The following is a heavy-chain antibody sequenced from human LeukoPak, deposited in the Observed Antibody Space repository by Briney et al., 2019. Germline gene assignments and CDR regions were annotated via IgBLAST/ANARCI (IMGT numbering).Heavy chain of an antibody. D-gene: IGHD3-16*01. J-gene: IGHJ4*02. V-gene: IGHV4-59*11. Sequence: KPSEILSLTCAVSGGTITIHHWSWIRQPPGKGLEWIGFIDSSGDTRYNPSIKSRVTISTDTSKKQFSLKLTSVTAADTAIYYCAKGWRGDHFDYWGQGILVTVSS. CDR1: GGTITIHH. CDR3: AKGWRGDHFDY. CDR2: IDSSGDT.